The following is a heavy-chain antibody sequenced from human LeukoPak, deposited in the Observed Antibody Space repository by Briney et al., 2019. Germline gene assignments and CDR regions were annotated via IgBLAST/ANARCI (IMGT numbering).Heavy chain of an antibody. CDR2: TNSDGSST. CDR1: GFTFSNYW. Sequence: GGSLRLSCAASGFTFSNYWMHWVRQAPGKGLVWVSRTNSDGSSTSYADSVKGRFTISRDNAKNTLYLQMNSLRAEDTAVYYCAKDWYFDLWGRGTLVTVSS. J-gene: IGHJ2*01. CDR3: AKDWYFDL. V-gene: IGHV3-74*01.